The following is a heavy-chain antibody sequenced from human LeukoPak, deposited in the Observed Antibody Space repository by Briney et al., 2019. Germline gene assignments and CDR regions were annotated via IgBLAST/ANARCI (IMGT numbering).Heavy chain of an antibody. CDR1: GGSISSYY. V-gene: IGHV4-59*08. CDR3: ARLQTYYDILTGFNSHYYYMDV. Sequence: SETLSLTCTVSGGSISSYYWSWIRQPPGKRLEWIGYIYYSGSINYNSSLKSRVTISVDTSKNQFSLKLSSVTAADTAVYYCARLQTYYDILTGFNSHYYYMDVWGKGTTVTVSS. D-gene: IGHD3-9*01. CDR2: IYYSGSI. J-gene: IGHJ6*03.